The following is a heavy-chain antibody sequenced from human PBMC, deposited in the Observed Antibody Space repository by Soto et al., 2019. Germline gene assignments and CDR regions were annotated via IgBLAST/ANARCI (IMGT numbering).Heavy chain of an antibody. D-gene: IGHD1-26*01. J-gene: IGHJ4*02. CDR1: GFTFGDYA. CDR3: AKDYSGSFETPGYFDY. CDR2: ISWNSGSI. V-gene: IGHV3-9*01. Sequence: HPGGSLRLSCTASGFTFGDYAMSWFRQAPGKGLEWVSGISWNSGSIGYADSVKGRFTISRDNVKNSLYLQMSSLRAEDTALYYCAKDYSGSFETPGYFDYWGQGTLVTVSS.